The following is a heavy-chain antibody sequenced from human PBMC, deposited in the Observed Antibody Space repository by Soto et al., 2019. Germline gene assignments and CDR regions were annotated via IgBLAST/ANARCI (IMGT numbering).Heavy chain of an antibody. Sequence: PSETLSLTCTVSGGSISSSSYYWGWIRQPPGKGLEWIGSIYYSGSTYYNPSLKSRVTISVDTSKNQFSLKLSSVTAADTAVYYCARVLGRLNWFDPWGQGTLVTVSS. CDR2: IYYSGST. CDR1: GGSISSSSYY. V-gene: IGHV4-39*01. D-gene: IGHD1-26*01. CDR3: ARVLGRLNWFDP. J-gene: IGHJ5*02.